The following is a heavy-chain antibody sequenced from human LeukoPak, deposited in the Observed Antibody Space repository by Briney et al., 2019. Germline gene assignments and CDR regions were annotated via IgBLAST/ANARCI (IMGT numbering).Heavy chain of an antibody. CDR1: GGSITSSHW. J-gene: IGHJ4*02. Sequence: PSETLSLTCAVSGGSITSSHWWSWARQPPGKGLEWIGEIYHGGTTNYNPSLESRVTMSVDESKNRFSLKLSSVTAADTAVYYCATYFYGGDYASYYFDYWGQGTLVTVSS. CDR3: ATYFYGGDYASYYFDY. CDR2: IYHGGTT. V-gene: IGHV4-4*02. D-gene: IGHD4-23*01.